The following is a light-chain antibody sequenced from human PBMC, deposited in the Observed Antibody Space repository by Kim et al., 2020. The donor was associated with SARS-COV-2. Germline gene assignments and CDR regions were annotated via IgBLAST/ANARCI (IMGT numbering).Light chain of an antibody. CDR1: QDISNY. CDR2: DAS. Sequence: DIQMTQSPSSLSASVGDRVTITCQASQDISNYLNWYQQKPGKAPKLLIYDASNLETGVPSRFSGSGSGTDFTFTISSLQPEDIATYYCQQYDKRLALTFGGGTKVDIK. CDR3: QQYDKRLALT. V-gene: IGKV1-33*01. J-gene: IGKJ4*01.